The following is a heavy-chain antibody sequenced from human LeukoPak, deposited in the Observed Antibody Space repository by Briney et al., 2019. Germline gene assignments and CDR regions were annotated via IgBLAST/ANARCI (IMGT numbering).Heavy chain of an antibody. CDR3: ARAMVTNYFYYYGMDV. Sequence: VASVKVSCKASGGIFSSYAISWVRQAPGQGLEWMGRIIPILGIANYAQKFQGRVTITADKSTSTAYMELSSLRSEDTAVYYCARAMVTNYFYYYGMDVWGQGTTVTVSS. D-gene: IGHD5-18*01. CDR2: IIPILGIA. J-gene: IGHJ6*02. CDR1: GGIFSSYA. V-gene: IGHV1-69*04.